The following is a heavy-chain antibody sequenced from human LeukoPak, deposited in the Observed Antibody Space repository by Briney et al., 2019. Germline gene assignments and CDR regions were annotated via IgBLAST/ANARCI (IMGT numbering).Heavy chain of an antibody. Sequence: SETLSLTCAVYGGSFSGYYWSWIRQPPGKGLEWIGEINHSGNTNYNPSLKSRVTISVDTSKNQFSLKLSSVTAADTAVYYCASDSSSSSWYEGGRYYYYYYMDVWGKGTTVAVSS. CDR1: GGSFSGYY. J-gene: IGHJ6*03. D-gene: IGHD6-13*01. CDR2: INHSGNT. V-gene: IGHV4-34*01. CDR3: ASDSSSSSWYEGGRYYYYYYMDV.